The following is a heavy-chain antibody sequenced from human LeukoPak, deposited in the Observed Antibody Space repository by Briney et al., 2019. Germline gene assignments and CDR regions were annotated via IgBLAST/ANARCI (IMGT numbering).Heavy chain of an antibody. CDR2: IKQDGSDK. CDR1: GFRFSSYW. Sequence: PGGSLRLSCAASGFRFSSYWMSWVRQVPGKGLEWVAKIKQDGSDKYYVDSVKGRFTISRDNAKNSLYLQMNSLRAEDTAVYYCARHGTPSLLYYDFWSGYYRHGVDVWGQGTTDTVSS. CDR3: ARHGTPSLLYYDFWSGYYRHGVDV. J-gene: IGHJ6*02. V-gene: IGHV3-7*01. D-gene: IGHD3-3*01.